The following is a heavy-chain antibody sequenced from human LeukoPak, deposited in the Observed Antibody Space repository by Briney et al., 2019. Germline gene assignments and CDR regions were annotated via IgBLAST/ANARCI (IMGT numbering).Heavy chain of an antibody. J-gene: IGHJ6*02. Sequence: KTSETLSLTCAVYGGSFSGYYWRWIRQPPGKGLEWIGEINHSGSTNYNPSLKSRVTISVDTSKNQFSLKLSSVTAGDTAVYYCARVPRLYDSSGYRYYYYGMDVWGQGTTVTVSS. D-gene: IGHD3-22*01. CDR3: ARVPRLYDSSGYRYYYYGMDV. CDR2: INHSGST. CDR1: GGSFSGYY. V-gene: IGHV4-34*01.